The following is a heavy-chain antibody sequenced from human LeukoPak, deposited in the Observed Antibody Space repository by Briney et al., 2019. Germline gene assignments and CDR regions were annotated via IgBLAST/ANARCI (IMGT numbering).Heavy chain of an antibody. CDR2: ISYDGSNK. J-gene: IGHJ4*02. D-gene: IGHD2-21*02. V-gene: IGHV3-30*04. Sequence: GGSLRLSCAASGFTFSSYAMHWVRQAPGKGLAWVAVISYDGSNKYYADSVKGRFTISRDNSKNTLYLQMNSLRAEDTAVYYCARDLFCGGDCYSGYWGQGTLVTVSS. CDR1: GFTFSSYA. CDR3: ARDLFCGGDCYSGY.